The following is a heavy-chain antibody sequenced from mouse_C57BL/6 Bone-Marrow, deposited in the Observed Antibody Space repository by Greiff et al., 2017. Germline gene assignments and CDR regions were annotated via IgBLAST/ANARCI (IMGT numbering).Heavy chain of an antibody. J-gene: IGHJ1*01. CDR2: ISNGGGST. V-gene: IGHV5-12*01. CDR1: GFTFSDYY. CDR3: ARETYFDV. Sequence: EVQGVESGGGLVQPGGSLKLSCAASGFTFSDYYMYWVRQTPEKRLEWVAYISNGGGSTYYPDNVKGRFTISRDNAKKTLYLQMSRLKSEDTAMYYCARETYFDVWGAGTTVTVSS.